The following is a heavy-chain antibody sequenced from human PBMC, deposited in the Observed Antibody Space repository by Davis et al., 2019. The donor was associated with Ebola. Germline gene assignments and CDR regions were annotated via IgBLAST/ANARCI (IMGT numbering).Heavy chain of an antibody. Sequence: PSETLSLTCGLYGASFSDYFWGWFRQTPGKGLGWIGEVNHRGRSYYNPSLKSRVTISIDASTNRFSLMLSSVTAADTAMYYCASPHQIRGKDFFDLWGQGTLVTVSS. CDR2: VNHRGRS. V-gene: IGHV4-34*01. CDR3: ASPHQIRGKDFFDL. J-gene: IGHJ4*02. D-gene: IGHD2-2*01. CDR1: GASFSDYF.